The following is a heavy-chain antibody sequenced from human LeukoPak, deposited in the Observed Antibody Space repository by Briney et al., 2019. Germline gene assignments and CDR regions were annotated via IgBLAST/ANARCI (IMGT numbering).Heavy chain of an antibody. Sequence: GGSLRLSCAASGFTFSSYSRNWVRQAPGKGLEWVSAISGSGVSTYYADSVKGRFTISRDNSKNTLYLQMNSLRAEDTAVYYCAKKSIAVAGALDYWGQGTLVTVSS. CDR3: AKKSIAVAGALDY. J-gene: IGHJ4*02. CDR1: GFTFSSYS. CDR2: ISGSGVST. V-gene: IGHV3-23*01. D-gene: IGHD6-19*01.